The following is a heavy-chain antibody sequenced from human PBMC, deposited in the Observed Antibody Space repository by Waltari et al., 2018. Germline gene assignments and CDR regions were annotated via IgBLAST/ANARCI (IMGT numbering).Heavy chain of an antibody. CDR2: IKKDGSEE. CDR1: GCPLSSYW. Sequence: EVQRGESGGGVVEPEGSLRLSGAAYGCPLSSYWMSWVRQDPGKGLEWVANIKKDGSEEYYVDSVRGRFTISRDNAKNSRYLQMNSLGPEDTAVYYCARDQWFAFDIWGQGTMVTVSS. V-gene: IGHV3-7*01. CDR3: ARDQWFAFDI. J-gene: IGHJ3*02. D-gene: IGHD3-22*01.